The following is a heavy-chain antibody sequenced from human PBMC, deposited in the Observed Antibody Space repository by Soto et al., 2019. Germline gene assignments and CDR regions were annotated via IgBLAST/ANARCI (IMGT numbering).Heavy chain of an antibody. CDR1: GYTFTSYY. Sequence: ASVKVSCKASGYTFTSYYMHWVRQAPGQGLEWMGIINPSGGSTSYAQKFQGRVAMTRDTSTSTVYMELSSLRSEDTAVYYCARSYGSGTGGRGAFDYWGQGTLVTVSS. D-gene: IGHD3-10*01. V-gene: IGHV1-46*01. CDR2: INPSGGST. J-gene: IGHJ4*02. CDR3: ARSYGSGTGGRGAFDY.